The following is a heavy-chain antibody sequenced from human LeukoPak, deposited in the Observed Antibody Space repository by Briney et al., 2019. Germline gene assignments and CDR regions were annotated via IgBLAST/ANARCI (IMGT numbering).Heavy chain of an antibody. D-gene: IGHD2-15*01. Sequence: ASVKVSCKASGYTFTGYYMHWVRQAPGQGLEWMGWISAYNGNTNYAQKLQGRVTMTTDTSTSTAYMELRSLRSDDTAVYYCARGYRGYCSGGSCYKYYYMDVWGKGTTVTISS. J-gene: IGHJ6*03. CDR3: ARGYRGYCSGGSCYKYYYMDV. CDR1: GYTFTGYY. CDR2: ISAYNGNT. V-gene: IGHV1-18*04.